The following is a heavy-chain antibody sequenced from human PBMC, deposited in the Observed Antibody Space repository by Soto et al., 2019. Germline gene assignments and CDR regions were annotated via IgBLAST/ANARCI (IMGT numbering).Heavy chain of an antibody. J-gene: IGHJ6*02. CDR1: GGTFSSYA. Sequence: ASVKVSYKASGGTFSSYAISWVRQAPGQGLEWMGGIIPIFGTANYAQKFQGRVTITADESTSTAYMELSSLRSEDTAVYYCASLSGYYDSSAMGVYYYYYGMDVWGQGTTVTVSS. V-gene: IGHV1-69*13. D-gene: IGHD3-22*01. CDR3: ASLSGYYDSSAMGVYYYYYGMDV. CDR2: IIPIFGTA.